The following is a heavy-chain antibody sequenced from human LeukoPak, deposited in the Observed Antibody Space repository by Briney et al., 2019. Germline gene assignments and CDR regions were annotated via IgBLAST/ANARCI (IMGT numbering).Heavy chain of an antibody. V-gene: IGHV3-48*01. CDR3: ARDGWFGDNNWFDP. CDR2: ISSASNTI. D-gene: IGHD3-10*01. J-gene: IGHJ5*02. CDR1: GFTFSSYS. Sequence: GGSLRLSCAASGFTFSSYSMNWVRQAPGKGLEWVSYISSASNTIYYADSMKGRFTISRDNAKNSLYLKMNSLRAEDTAMYYCARDGWFGDNNWFDPWGQGTLVTVSS.